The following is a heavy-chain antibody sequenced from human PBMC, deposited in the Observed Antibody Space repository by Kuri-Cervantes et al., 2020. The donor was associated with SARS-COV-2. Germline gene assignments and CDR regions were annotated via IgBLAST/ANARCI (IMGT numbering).Heavy chain of an antibody. CDR1: GASLNTYS. J-gene: IGHJ6*02. CDR2: INHSGGT. D-gene: IGHD2-2*01. Sequence: GSLRLSCAVFGASLNTYSWSWTRQPPGKGLEWIGEINHSGGTKYKASLKGRVSISVDASKNQISLKLTSATAADAAIYYCARGHIGVVPSPFLGLGPHSYYYHMDVWGQGTTVTVSS. V-gene: IGHV4-34*01. CDR3: ARGHIGVVPSPFLGLGPHSYYYHMDV.